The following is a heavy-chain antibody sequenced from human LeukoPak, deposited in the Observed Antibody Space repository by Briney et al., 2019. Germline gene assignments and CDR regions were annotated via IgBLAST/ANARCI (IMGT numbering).Heavy chain of an antibody. D-gene: IGHD3-9*01. Sequence: ASVKVSCKASSYSFTSYGISWVRQAPGEGLEWMGWISAYNGNTNYAQKLQGRVTMTTDTSTSTAYMELRSLRSDDTAVYYCARDLGVLRYFDWLSWGFDPWGQGTLVTVSS. V-gene: IGHV1-18*01. J-gene: IGHJ5*02. CDR2: ISAYNGNT. CDR1: SYSFTSYG. CDR3: ARDLGVLRYFDWLSWGFDP.